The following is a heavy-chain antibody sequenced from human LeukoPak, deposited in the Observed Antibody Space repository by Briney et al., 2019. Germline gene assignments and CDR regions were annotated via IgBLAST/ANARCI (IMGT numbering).Heavy chain of an antibody. D-gene: IGHD3-22*01. CDR3: ASGGTAVVMALTYYFDT. V-gene: IGHV4-38-2*01. J-gene: IGHJ4*02. CDR2: IYHTGST. Sequence: PSETLSLTCAVSGYSISSGYYWGWIRQPPGKGLEWIGSIYHTGSTYYNPSLQSRVTISLDSPMNQFSLKLTSVTAADTAVYYCASGGTAVVMALTYYFDTWGQGTPVTVSS. CDR1: GYSISSGYY.